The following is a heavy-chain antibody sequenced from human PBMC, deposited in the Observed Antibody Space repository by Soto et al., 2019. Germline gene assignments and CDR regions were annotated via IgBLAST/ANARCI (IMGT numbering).Heavy chain of an antibody. CDR3: ATSYDTGFDP. CDR1: GYPFIKYG. D-gene: IGHD3-9*01. CDR2: IKVDSGYT. Sequence: VQSAAEVKQPGASVRVSCKAYGYPFIKYGISWIRQAPEQGLEWMGWIKVDSGYTNYAQKFQGRVTMTADTSSDTAFMELRSLRLDDTAVYFCATSYDTGFDPWGQGTLVSVSS. V-gene: IGHV1-18*04. J-gene: IGHJ5*02.